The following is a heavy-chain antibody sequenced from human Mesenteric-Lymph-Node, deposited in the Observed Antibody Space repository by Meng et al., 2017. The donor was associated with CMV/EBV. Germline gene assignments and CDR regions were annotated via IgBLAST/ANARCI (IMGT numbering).Heavy chain of an antibody. CDR3: ARGQLVLWGLRNYYYGMDV. CDR1: GGSFSGYY. Sequence: SETLSLTCAVYGGSFSGYYWSWIRQPPGKGLEGIGYIYYSGSTNYNPSLKSRVTISVDTSKNQFSLKLSSVTAADTAVYYCARGQLVLWGLRNYYYGMDVWGQGTTVTVSS. J-gene: IGHJ6*02. V-gene: IGHV4-59*01. D-gene: IGHD6-13*01. CDR2: IYYSGST.